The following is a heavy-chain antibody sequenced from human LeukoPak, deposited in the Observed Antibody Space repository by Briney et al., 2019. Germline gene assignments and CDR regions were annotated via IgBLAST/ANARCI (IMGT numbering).Heavy chain of an antibody. D-gene: IGHD5-12*01. V-gene: IGHV3-30*04. Sequence: GGSLRLSCAASGFTFSSYAMHWVRQAPGKGLEWVAVISYDGSNKYYADSVKGRFTISRDNSKNTLYLQMNSLRAEDTAVYYCARGRGYSGYELGYWGQGTLVTVSS. CDR3: ARGRGYSGYELGY. CDR1: GFTFSSYA. CDR2: ISYDGSNK. J-gene: IGHJ4*02.